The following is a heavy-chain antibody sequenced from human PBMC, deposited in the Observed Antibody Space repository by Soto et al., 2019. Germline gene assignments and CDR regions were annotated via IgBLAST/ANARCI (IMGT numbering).Heavy chain of an antibody. CDR2: ISYDGSNK. CDR1: GFTFSSYG. D-gene: IGHD6-13*01. Sequence: GGSLRLSCAASGFTFSSYGMHWVRQAPGKGLEWVAVISYDGSNKYYADSVKGRFTISRDNSKNTLYLQMNSLRAEDTAVYYCANTGYSCIWNGWYYYYSTHVRCQATTGTGSS. CDR3: ANTGYSCIWNGWYYYYSTHV. V-gene: IGHV3-30*18. J-gene: IGHJ6*02.